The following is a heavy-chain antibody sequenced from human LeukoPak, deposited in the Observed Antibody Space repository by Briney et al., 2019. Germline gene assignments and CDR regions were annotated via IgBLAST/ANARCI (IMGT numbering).Heavy chain of an antibody. CDR3: AKSQTGDYSSGYYFDY. CDR2: ISSSSSYI. J-gene: IGHJ4*02. CDR1: GFTFSSYS. V-gene: IGHV3-21*01. D-gene: IGHD3-22*01. Sequence: GGSLRLSCAASGFTFSSYSMNWVRQAPGKGLEWVSSISSSSSYIYYADSVKGRFTISRDNAKNSLYLQMNSLRAEDTAVYYCAKSQTGDYSSGYYFDYWGQGTLVTVSS.